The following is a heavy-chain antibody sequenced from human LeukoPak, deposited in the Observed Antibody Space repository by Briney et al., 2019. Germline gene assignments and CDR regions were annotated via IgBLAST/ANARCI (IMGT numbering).Heavy chain of an antibody. CDR1: GFTFSAYA. J-gene: IGHJ4*02. V-gene: IGHV3-30*04. CDR3: ATSPPVTGTTVDY. CDR2: ISYDGNDY. Sequence: GRSLRLSCAASGFTFSAYAMHWVRQAPGKGLEWVAIISYDGNDYNYADSVKGRFTISRDNSKNTLYLQMNSLRAEDTAVYYCATSPPVTGTTVDYWGQGTLVTVSS. D-gene: IGHD1-7*01.